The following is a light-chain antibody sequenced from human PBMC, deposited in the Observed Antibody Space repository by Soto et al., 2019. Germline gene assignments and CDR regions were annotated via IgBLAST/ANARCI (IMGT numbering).Light chain of an antibody. CDR1: QSINSW. V-gene: IGKV1-5*03. Sequence: DIQMTQSPSTLSASVGDRVNITCRASQSINSWLAWYQQKPGKAPKLLIYKASSLQSGVPSRFSGSGSGTEFTLTISSLQPDVFATYYCQQYTTYPYTFGQGTKVDIK. CDR3: QQYTTYPYT. CDR2: KAS. J-gene: IGKJ2*01.